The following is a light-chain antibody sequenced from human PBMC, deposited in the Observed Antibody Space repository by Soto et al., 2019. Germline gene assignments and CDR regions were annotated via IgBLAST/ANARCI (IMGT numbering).Light chain of an antibody. Sequence: DIQMTQSPYTLSPSVGDRVSITCRASQSISGWLAWYQQKPGKAPKLLIYDASSLESGVPSRFSGSGSGTEFSLTISRLQSDDFATYYCQQYNSYSVNAFGQGTKLEMK. V-gene: IGKV1-5*01. CDR1: QSISGW. CDR2: DAS. J-gene: IGKJ2*01. CDR3: QQYNSYSVNA.